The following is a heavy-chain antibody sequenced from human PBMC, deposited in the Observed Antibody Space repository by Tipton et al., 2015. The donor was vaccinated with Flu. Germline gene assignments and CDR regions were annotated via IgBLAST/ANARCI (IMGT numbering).Heavy chain of an antibody. V-gene: IGHV4-31*03. CDR2: IYYSGST. CDR3: ARGVVAEDYYYYGMDV. D-gene: IGHD2-15*01. J-gene: IGHJ6*02. CDR1: GGSISSGGYY. Sequence: TLSLTCTVSGGSISSGGYYWSWIRQHPGKGLEWIGYIYYSGSTYYNPSLKSRVTISVDTSKNQFSLKLSSVTAADTAVYYCARGVVAEDYYYYGMDVWGQGTTVTVSS.